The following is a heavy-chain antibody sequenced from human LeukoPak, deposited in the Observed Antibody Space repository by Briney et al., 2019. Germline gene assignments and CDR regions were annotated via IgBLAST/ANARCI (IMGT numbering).Heavy chain of an antibody. CDR3: AREVDTAMARGYNWFDP. Sequence: GAAVKDSCKDSGDTLTGYYMHWVRQAPGEGVERMGRINVNRGGTNYAQKLQGSVTMTRDTSISTAYMDLSRLRSDDPAVYYCAREVDTAMARGYNWFDPCGQGTLVTVSS. J-gene: IGHJ5*02. V-gene: IGHV1-2*06. CDR1: GDTLTGYY. D-gene: IGHD5-18*01. CDR2: INVNRGGT.